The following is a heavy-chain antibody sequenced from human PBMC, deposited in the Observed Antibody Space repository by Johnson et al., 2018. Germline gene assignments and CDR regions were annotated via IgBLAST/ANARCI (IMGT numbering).Heavy chain of an antibody. J-gene: IGHJ3*02. Sequence: QVQLVQSGGGVVQPGRSXRLSCAASGFTFSSYAMHWVRQAPGKGLEWVAIISYDGSNKYYADSVKGRFTISRDNSKNTLYLQMNSLRAEDTAVYYCAKADAFDIWGQGTMVTVSS. V-gene: IGHV3-30-3*01. CDR2: ISYDGSNK. CDR1: GFTFSSYA. CDR3: AKADAFDI.